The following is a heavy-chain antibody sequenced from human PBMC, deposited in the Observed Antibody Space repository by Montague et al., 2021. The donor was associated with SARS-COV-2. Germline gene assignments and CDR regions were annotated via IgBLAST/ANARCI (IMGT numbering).Heavy chain of an antibody. CDR3: ARSTSGWFIY. Sequence: SETLSLTCSVSGGSISSTSFFWAWIRQPPGKGLEWVGSMYSRGTTXYNPSLKSRVTISGDTSRNQLSVRLSSVTAADTAVYYCARSTSGWFIYWGQGTLVTVSS. V-gene: IGHV4-39*01. CDR2: MYSRGTT. J-gene: IGHJ4*02. CDR1: GGSISSTSFF. D-gene: IGHD6-19*01.